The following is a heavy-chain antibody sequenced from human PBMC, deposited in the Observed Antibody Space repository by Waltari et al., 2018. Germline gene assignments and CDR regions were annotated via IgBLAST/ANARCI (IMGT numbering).Heavy chain of an antibody. V-gene: IGHV4-59*11. CDR1: GGPLSSHY. CDR2: IYYSGST. D-gene: IGHD3-10*01. Sequence: QVQLQESGPGLVKPSETLSLTCPVSGGPLSSHYRSWIRQPPGKGLEWIWYIYYSGSTNYNPSLKSRVTISVDTSKNQFSLKLSSVTAADTAVYYCARASALYYMDVWGKGTTVTVSS. CDR3: ARASALYYMDV. J-gene: IGHJ6*03.